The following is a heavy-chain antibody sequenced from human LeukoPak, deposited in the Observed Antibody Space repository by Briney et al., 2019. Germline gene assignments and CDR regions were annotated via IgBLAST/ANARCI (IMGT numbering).Heavy chain of an antibody. J-gene: IGHJ4*02. Sequence: GRSLRLSCAASGFTFSSYGMYWVRQAPGKGLEWVAVISYDGSNKYYADSVKGRFTISRDNSKNTLYLQMNSLRAEDTAVYYCAKDMYYYGSGSLDYWGQGTLVTVSS. CDR2: ISYDGSNK. CDR3: AKDMYYYGSGSLDY. D-gene: IGHD3-10*01. V-gene: IGHV3-30*18. CDR1: GFTFSSYG.